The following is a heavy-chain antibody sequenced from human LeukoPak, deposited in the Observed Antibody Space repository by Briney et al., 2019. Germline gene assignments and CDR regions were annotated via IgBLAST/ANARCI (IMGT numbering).Heavy chain of an antibody. Sequence: RASVKVSCKASGGTFSSYAISWVRQAPGQGLEWMGGIIPIFGTANYAQKFQGRVTITTDEPTSTAYMEPSSLRSEDTAVYYCARELGDYFDYWGQGTLVTVSS. CDR1: GGTFSSYA. CDR2: IIPIFGTA. D-gene: IGHD7-27*01. CDR3: ARELGDYFDY. V-gene: IGHV1-69*05. J-gene: IGHJ4*02.